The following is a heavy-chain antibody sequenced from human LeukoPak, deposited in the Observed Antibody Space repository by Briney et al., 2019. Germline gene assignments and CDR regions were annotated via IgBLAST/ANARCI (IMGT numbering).Heavy chain of an antibody. CDR2: GHYTGST. Sequence: PSETLSLTCTVSGDSISSYYWNWIRQPPGKGLEWIGYGHYTGSTNYNPSLKSRVTFSVDTSKNQFSLKLTSVTAADTAVYYCARWGETSALRVHAFDIWGQGTMVTVSS. CDR3: ARWGETSALRVHAFDI. J-gene: IGHJ3*02. D-gene: IGHD3-10*01. V-gene: IGHV4-59*01. CDR1: GDSISSYY.